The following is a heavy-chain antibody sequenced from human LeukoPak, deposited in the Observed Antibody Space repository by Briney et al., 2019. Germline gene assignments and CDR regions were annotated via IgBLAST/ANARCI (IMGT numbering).Heavy chain of an antibody. CDR3: ARGGEWEPVY. V-gene: IGHV3-21*05. D-gene: IGHD1-26*01. Sequence: PGGSLRLSCAASGFTFSSYSMNWVRQAPGKGLEWVSYISSSSSYTNYADSVKGRFTISRDNAKNSLYLQMNSLRAEDTAVYYCARGGEWEPVYWGQGTLVTVSS. CDR2: ISSSSSYT. J-gene: IGHJ4*02. CDR1: GFTFSSYS.